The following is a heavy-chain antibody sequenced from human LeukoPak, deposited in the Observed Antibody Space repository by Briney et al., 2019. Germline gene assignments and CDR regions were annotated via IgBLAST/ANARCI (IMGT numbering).Heavy chain of an antibody. Sequence: GGXLRLSCAASGFTFSSYAMSWVRQAPGKGLEWVSAISGSGGSTYYADSVKGGFTISRDNSKNTLYLQMNSLRAEDTAVYYCARRYYDILTGYYIGEYFQHWGQGTLVTVSS. CDR1: GFTFSSYA. D-gene: IGHD3-9*01. V-gene: IGHV3-23*01. J-gene: IGHJ1*01. CDR3: ARRYYDILTGYYIGEYFQH. CDR2: ISGSGGST.